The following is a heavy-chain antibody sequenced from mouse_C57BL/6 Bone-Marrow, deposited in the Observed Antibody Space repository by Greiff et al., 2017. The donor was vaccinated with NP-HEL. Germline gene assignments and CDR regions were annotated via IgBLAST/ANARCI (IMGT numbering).Heavy chain of an antibody. CDR3: ARYGYYYAMDY. CDR2: ITPNYGTT. J-gene: IGHJ4*01. Sequence: VQLQQSGPELVKPGASVQISCTASAYSFTDYHMNWVKPSNGKSLEWIGVITPNYGTTSYNQQFKGKATLTVDPSYSTAYMQLNSLTSEDSAVYYCARYGYYYAMDYWGKGTWDPVSS. CDR1: AYSFTDYH. D-gene: IGHD1-1*02. V-gene: IGHV1-39*01.